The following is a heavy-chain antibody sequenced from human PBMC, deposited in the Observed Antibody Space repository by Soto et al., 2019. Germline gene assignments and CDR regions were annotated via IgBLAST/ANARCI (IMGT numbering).Heavy chain of an antibody. J-gene: IGHJ4*02. CDR1: GFSLSTNGMG. D-gene: IGHD5-12*01. CDR3: VRLTRGVYDLDRLWEKFDY. V-gene: IGHV2-5*02. CDR2: IYWDDDK. Sequence: QITVKESGLTLVKPTQTLTLTCTFSGFSLSTNGMGVGWIRQSPGKALEWLALIYWDDDKRYSPSLRSRLTTPXDXTKTPVDLTMTTMDPVDKATYYCVRLTRGVYDLDRLWEKFDYWGQGTLVTVSS.